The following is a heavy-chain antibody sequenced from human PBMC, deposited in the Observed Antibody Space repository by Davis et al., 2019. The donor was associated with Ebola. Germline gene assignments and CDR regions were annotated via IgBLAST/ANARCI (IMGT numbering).Heavy chain of an antibody. CDR1: GGSFSSYA. CDR2: IIPMFATA. D-gene: IGHD3-3*01. V-gene: IGHV1-69*06. J-gene: IGHJ6*02. Sequence: SVKVSCKSSGGSFSSYAISWVRQAPGQGLEWMGGIIPMFATASYSQKFQGRVPITADKSTSTAYMEVSSLRSEDTAVYYCARGADDFWSGGTYRYYDLDVWGLGTMVTVSS. CDR3: ARGADDFWSGGTYRYYDLDV.